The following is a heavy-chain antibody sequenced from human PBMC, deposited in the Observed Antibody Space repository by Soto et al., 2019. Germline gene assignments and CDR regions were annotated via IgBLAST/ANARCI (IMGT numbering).Heavy chain of an antibody. V-gene: IGHV4-61*01. CDR3: ARGATVTQYDY. Sequence: QVQLQESGPGLVKPSETLSLTCTVSGVSVNSGSFYWAWIRQPPGKGLEWIGFGSYSGTTNYKPSLKSPVTISDNTSRSQTSLKVTPLTAADTAVYYCARGATVTQYDYGGQGTLVTVSS. CDR1: GVSVNSGSFY. D-gene: IGHD4-17*01. J-gene: IGHJ4*02. CDR2: GSYSGTT.